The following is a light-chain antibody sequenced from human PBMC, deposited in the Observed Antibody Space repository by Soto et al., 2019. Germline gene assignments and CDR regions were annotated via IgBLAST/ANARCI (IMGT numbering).Light chain of an antibody. CDR3: SSYTSNTPYV. J-gene: IGLJ1*01. V-gene: IGLV2-14*01. CDR1: SSDVGGYNS. CDR2: EVS. Sequence: QSALTQPASVSGSPGQSISISCTGSSSDVGGYNSVSWYQQHPGKARKLMIYEVSYRPSGVSNRFSGSKSGNTASLTISGLQSEDEADYYCSSYTSNTPYVFGTGTKVTVL.